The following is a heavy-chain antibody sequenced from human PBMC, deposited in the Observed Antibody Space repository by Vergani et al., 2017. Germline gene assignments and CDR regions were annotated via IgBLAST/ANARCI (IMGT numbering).Heavy chain of an antibody. D-gene: IGHD5-18*01. V-gene: IGHV1-8*01. CDR1: GYTFTSYD. Sequence: KVSCKASGYTFTSYDINWVRQATGQGLEWMGWMNPNSGNTGYAQKFQGRVTMTRNTSISTAYMELSSLRSEDTAVYYCARGLTGQLWPDPFDYWGQGTLVTVSS. CDR2: MNPNSGNT. CDR3: ARGLTGQLWPDPFDY. J-gene: IGHJ4*02.